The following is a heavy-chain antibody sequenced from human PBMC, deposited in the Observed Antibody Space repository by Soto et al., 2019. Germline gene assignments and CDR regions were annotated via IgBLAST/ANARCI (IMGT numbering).Heavy chain of an antibody. Sequence: QIHLVQSGAEVKKPGASVKVSCKGSGYGFTTYGITWVRQAPGQGLEWMAWISGHNGKTNYAQKLQGRVTVTRDTSTSTAYMELRSLRSDDTAVYYCSRGRYGDYWGQGALVTVSS. D-gene: IGHD1-1*01. V-gene: IGHV1-18*01. J-gene: IGHJ4*02. CDR2: ISGHNGKT. CDR1: GYGFTTYG. CDR3: SRGRYGDY.